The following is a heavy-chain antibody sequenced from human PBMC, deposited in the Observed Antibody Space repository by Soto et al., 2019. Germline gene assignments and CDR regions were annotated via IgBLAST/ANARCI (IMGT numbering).Heavy chain of an antibody. V-gene: IGHV3-48*02. D-gene: IGHD3-22*01. J-gene: IGHJ4*02. Sequence: GSLRLSCAASGFSISNYWMNWVRQAPGKGLEWISYISSSIGTINYADSVKGRFTISRDTAKNSLSLQMVSLRDEDTAVYYCAGGYYYDNSGYRAWGQGTLVTVSS. CDR1: GFSISNYW. CDR3: AGGYYYDNSGYRA. CDR2: ISSSIGTI.